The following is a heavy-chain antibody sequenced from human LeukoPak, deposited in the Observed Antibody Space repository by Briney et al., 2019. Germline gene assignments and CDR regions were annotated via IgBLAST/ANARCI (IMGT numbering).Heavy chain of an antibody. CDR3: ARGATVTDDY. CDR1: GFTVSSNY. CDR2: ISSSSSYI. V-gene: IGHV3-21*01. D-gene: IGHD4-17*01. Sequence: GGSLRLSCAASGFTVSSNYMTWVRQAPGKGLEWVSSISSSSSYIYYADSVKGRFTISRDNAKNSLYLQMNSLRAEDTAVYYCARGATVTDDYWGQGTLVTVSS. J-gene: IGHJ4*02.